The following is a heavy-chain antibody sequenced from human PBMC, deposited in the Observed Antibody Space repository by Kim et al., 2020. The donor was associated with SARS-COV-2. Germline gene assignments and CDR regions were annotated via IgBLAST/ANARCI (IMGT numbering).Heavy chain of an antibody. CDR3: VKGVGWFGEFISNYFDY. V-gene: IGHV3-64D*09. J-gene: IGHJ4*02. Sequence: VKGRLTISRDNSKNTLYLQMSSLRAEDTAVYYCVKGVGWFGEFISNYFDYWGQGTLVTVSS. D-gene: IGHD3-10*01.